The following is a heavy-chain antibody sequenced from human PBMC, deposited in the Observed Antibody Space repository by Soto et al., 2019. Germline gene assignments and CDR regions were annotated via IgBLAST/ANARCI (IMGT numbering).Heavy chain of an antibody. CDR2: TYYRSEWYS. Sequence: SQTLSLTCAISGDSVSSNTATWNWIRQSPSRGLEWLGRTYYRSEWYSDYAISVKSRITINPDTSKNQFSLHLNSVVPEDTAVYYCGRAQGRTDRYILSPFDPWGQGPMVT. J-gene: IGHJ5*02. CDR1: GDSVSSNTAT. CDR3: GRAQGRTDRYILSPFDP. D-gene: IGHD3-9*01. V-gene: IGHV6-1*01.